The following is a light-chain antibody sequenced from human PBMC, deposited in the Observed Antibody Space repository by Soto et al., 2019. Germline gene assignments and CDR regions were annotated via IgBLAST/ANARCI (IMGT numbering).Light chain of an antibody. V-gene: IGKV3-11*01. J-gene: IGKJ4*01. CDR2: DTS. Sequence: IVLTQSPATLSLSPGARATLSCRASQSVNSYLAWYQQKPGQAPRLLIYDTSNRATGIPARFSGSGSGTDFTLTISSLEPVDFAVYYCQQRANWPPRLTFGGGTKVEI. CDR1: QSVNSY. CDR3: QQRANWPPRLT.